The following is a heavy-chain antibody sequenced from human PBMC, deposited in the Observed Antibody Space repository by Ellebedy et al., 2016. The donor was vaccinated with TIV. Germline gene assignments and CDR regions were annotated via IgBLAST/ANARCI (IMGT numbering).Heavy chain of an antibody. J-gene: IGHJ5*02. CDR3: ARDPALPRGRFDT. Sequence: MPSETLSLTCSVSGGSVSSTRYYWAWIRQPPGKGLEYIGSVYYSGSPYYNPSFKSRLTLSADTSKNQFSLNLSSVTAADTAVYYCARDPALPRGRFDTWGQGTLVTVSS. CDR2: VYYSGSP. CDR1: GGSVSSTRYY. V-gene: IGHV4-39*02.